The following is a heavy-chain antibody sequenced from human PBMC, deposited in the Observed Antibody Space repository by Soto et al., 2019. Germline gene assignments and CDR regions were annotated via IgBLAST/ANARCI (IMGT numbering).Heavy chain of an antibody. Sequence: SETLSLTCSVSGGSISSGDYYWSWIRQPPGKGLEWIGYIYYSGSTYYNPSLKSRVTISVDTSKNQFSLKLSSVTAADTAVYYCARGDREELPTYWGQGTLVTVSS. D-gene: IGHD1-26*01. J-gene: IGHJ4*02. V-gene: IGHV4-30-4*01. CDR2: IYYSGST. CDR1: GGSISSGDYY. CDR3: ARGDREELPTY.